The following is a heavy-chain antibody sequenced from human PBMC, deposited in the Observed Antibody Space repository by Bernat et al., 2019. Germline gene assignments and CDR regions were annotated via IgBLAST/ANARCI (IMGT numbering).Heavy chain of an antibody. CDR2: IYPGDSDT. J-gene: IGHJ4*02. V-gene: IGHV5-51*01. CDR3: ARRHDILTGYYPY. CDR1: GYSFTNYW. Sequence: EVQLVQSGAEVKKPGESLKISCKGSGYSFTNYWIGWVRQMPGKGLEWMGTIYPGDSDTRYSPSFQDQVTMSADKSISTAYLQWSSLKASDTAVYYCARRHDILTGYYPYWGQGTLVTVSS. D-gene: IGHD3-9*01.